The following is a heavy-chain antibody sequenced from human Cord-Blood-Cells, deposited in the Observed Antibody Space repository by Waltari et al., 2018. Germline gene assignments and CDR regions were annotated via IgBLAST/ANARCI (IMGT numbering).Heavy chain of an antibody. CDR3: ASPPTASGWDY. CDR1: GGSISSSRYY. J-gene: IGHJ4*02. V-gene: IGHV4-39*01. D-gene: IGHD6-19*01. Sequence: QLQLQESGPGLVKPSETLSLTCTVSGGSISSSRYYRGWIRQPPGKGLEWIGSIYYSGSTYYNPSLKSRVTISVDTSKNQFSLKLSSVTAADTAVYYCASPPTASGWDYWGQGTLVTVSS. CDR2: IYYSGST.